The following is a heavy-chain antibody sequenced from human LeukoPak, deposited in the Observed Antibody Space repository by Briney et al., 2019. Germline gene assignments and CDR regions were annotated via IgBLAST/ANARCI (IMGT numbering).Heavy chain of an antibody. CDR1: GFTFSSYT. CDR3: VRGTAATTTFDY. V-gene: IGHV3-21*01. CDR2: ISSTSGYI. Sequence: PGGSLRLSCAASGFTFSSYTMNWVRQAPGKGREWVSSISSTSGYIYYAASVKVRFTISRDNAKNSLYLQMNSLRAEDTAVYYCVRGTAATTTFDYWGQGTLITVSS. D-gene: IGHD2-15*01. J-gene: IGHJ4*02.